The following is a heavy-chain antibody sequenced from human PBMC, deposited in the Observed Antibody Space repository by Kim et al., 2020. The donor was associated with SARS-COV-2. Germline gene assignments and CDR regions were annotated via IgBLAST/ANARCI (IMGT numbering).Heavy chain of an antibody. V-gene: IGHV4-59*08. Sequence: SETLSLTCTVSGDSISGYYWSWIRQPPGKGLEHVGYIYYSGSTNYNPSLGSRVTISVDTSKNQITLKLNSVTAADTAMDYCARLRGVVRYFDLWGRGTLVTVSS. D-gene: IGHD3-10*01. CDR2: IYYSGST. CDR3: ARLRGVVRYFDL. J-gene: IGHJ2*01. CDR1: GDSISGYY.